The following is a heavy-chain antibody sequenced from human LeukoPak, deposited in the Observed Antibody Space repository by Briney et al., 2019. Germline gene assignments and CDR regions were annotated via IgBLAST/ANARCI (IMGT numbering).Heavy chain of an antibody. CDR2: INHSGST. CDR3: ASQGHHGKIVGTTLSYFYMDV. V-gene: IGHV4-34*01. Sequence: KTSETLSLTCAVYGGSFSGYYWSWIRQPPGKGLEWIGEINHSGSTNYNPSPKSRVTISVDTSKNQFSLKLSSVTAADTAFYYCASQGHHGKIVGTTLSYFYMDVWGKGTTVTVSS. D-gene: IGHD1-26*01. J-gene: IGHJ6*03. CDR1: GGSFSGYY.